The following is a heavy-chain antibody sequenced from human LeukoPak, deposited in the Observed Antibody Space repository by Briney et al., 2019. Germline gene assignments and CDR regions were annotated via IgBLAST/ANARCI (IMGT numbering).Heavy chain of an antibody. Sequence: SETLSLTCTVSGGSISSYYWSWIRQPPGKGLEWIGYIYYSGSTNYNPSLKSRVTISVDTSKNQFSLKLSSVTAADTAVYYCAREIFGARAFEYWGQGILVTVFS. CDR2: IYYSGST. V-gene: IGHV4-59*01. CDR3: AREIFGARAFEY. D-gene: IGHD3-3*01. CDR1: GGSISSYY. J-gene: IGHJ4*02.